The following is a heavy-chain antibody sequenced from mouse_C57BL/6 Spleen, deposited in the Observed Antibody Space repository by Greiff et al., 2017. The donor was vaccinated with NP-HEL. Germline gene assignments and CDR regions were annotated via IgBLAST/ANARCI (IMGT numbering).Heavy chain of an antibody. D-gene: IGHD2-1*01. CDR1: GYAFSSSW. CDR3: ASFGNYRDYYAMDY. Sequence: VQLQQSGPELVKPGASVKISCKASGYAFSSSWMNWVKQRPGKSLEWIGRIYPGDGDTNYNGKFKGKATLTADKSSSTAYMQLSSLTSEDSAVYFCASFGNYRDYYAMDYWGQGTSVTVSS. V-gene: IGHV1-82*01. J-gene: IGHJ4*01. CDR2: IYPGDGDT.